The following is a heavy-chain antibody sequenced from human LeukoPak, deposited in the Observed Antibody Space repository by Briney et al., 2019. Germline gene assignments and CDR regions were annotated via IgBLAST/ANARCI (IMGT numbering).Heavy chain of an antibody. CDR2: ISSSGSTI. J-gene: IGHJ6*04. Sequence: PGGSLRLSYADSGFTFDDYAMHWVRQAPGKGLEWVSYISSSGSTIYYADSVKGRFTISRDNAKNSLYLQMNSLRAEDTAVYYCAELGITMIGGVWGKGTTVTISS. V-gene: IGHV3-48*03. D-gene: IGHD3-10*02. CDR3: AELGITMIGGV. CDR1: GFTFDDYA.